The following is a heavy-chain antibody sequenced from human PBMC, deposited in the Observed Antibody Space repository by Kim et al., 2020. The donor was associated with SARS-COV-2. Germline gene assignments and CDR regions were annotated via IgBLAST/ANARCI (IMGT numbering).Heavy chain of an antibody. D-gene: IGHD1-7*01. J-gene: IGHJ6*02. Sequence: GGSLRLSCAASGFTFSSYSMNWVRQAPGKGLEWVSSISSSSSYIYYADSVKGRFTISRDNAKNSLYLQMNSLRAEDTAVYYCARRELFYYYYGMDVWGQGTTVTAPS. V-gene: IGHV3-21*01. CDR3: ARRELFYYYYGMDV. CDR1: GFTFSSYS. CDR2: ISSSSSYI.